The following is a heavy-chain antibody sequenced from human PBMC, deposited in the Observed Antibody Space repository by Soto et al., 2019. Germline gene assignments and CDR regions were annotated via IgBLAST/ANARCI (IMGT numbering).Heavy chain of an antibody. J-gene: IGHJ4*02. CDR2: ISSNGGST. V-gene: IGHV3-64*01. D-gene: IGHD1-26*01. CDR3: ARDTISGSYCFDY. CDR1: GFTFRRYV. Sequence: PGVSLGLSGAVSGFTFRRYVMYWVRQAPGKGLEYVSAISSNGGSTYYANSVKGRFTISRDNSKNTLYLQMGSLRAEDMAVYYCARDTISGSYCFDYWGQGTLVIVSS.